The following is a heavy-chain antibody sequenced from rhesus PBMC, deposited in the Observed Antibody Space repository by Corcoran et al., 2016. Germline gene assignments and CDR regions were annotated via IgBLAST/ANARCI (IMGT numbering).Heavy chain of an antibody. V-gene: IGHV4-169*02. CDR3: ARDVAAAGTGSPY. D-gene: IGHD6-25*01. Sequence: QLQLQESGPGLVKPSETLSVTCAVSGGSISSSYWSWIRQAPGKGLEWIGYIYGSGSSTNYNPSLKSRVTLSVDTSKNPLSLKLGSVTTADTAVYYCARDVAAAGTGSPYWGQGVLVTVSS. CDR2: IYGSGSST. CDR1: GGSISSSY. J-gene: IGHJ4*01.